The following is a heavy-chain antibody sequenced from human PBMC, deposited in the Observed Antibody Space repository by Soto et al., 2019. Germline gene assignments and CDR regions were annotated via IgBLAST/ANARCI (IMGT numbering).Heavy chain of an antibody. D-gene: IGHD2-21*01. Sequence: PGGSLRLSCAASGFIFENFGMSWVRQAPGKGLEWISSISGSGSKKYYADSVKGRFTISRDNSKSTVYLELNNLSAEDTAVYHCDKNQRVPSLTLATVDWFDPWGQGSVVTVSS. CDR2: ISGSGSKK. J-gene: IGHJ5*02. CDR3: DKNQRVPSLTLATVDWFDP. V-gene: IGHV3-23*01. CDR1: GFIFENFG.